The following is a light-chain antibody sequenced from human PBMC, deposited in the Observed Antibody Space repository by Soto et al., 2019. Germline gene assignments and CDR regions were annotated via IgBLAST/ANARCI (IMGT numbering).Light chain of an antibody. J-gene: IGKJ1*01. V-gene: IGKV3-20*01. CDR2: GGS. Sequence: EIVLTQSPGTVSLSPGERATLSCRASQSVGSRWLAWYQQKPGQAPRVLIYGGSNRATGIPVRFSGSGSGTDFTLTIRRLEPEDFAVYYCQLYYSSRTFGQGTKVEMK. CDR1: QSVGSRW. CDR3: QLYYSSRT.